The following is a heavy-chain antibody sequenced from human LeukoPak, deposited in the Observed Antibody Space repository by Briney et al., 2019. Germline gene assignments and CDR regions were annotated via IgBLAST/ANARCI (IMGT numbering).Heavy chain of an antibody. CDR3: ARVAVLPPRYCSSTSCYTNYYYGMDV. Sequence: VASVKVSCKASGYTFTSYGISWVRQAPGQGLEWMGWISAYNGNTNYAQKFQGRVTITADESTSTAYMELSSLRSEDTAVYYCARVAVLPPRYCSSTSCYTNYYYGMDVWGQGTTVTVSS. J-gene: IGHJ6*02. CDR1: GYTFTSYG. V-gene: IGHV1-18*01. CDR2: ISAYNGNT. D-gene: IGHD2-2*02.